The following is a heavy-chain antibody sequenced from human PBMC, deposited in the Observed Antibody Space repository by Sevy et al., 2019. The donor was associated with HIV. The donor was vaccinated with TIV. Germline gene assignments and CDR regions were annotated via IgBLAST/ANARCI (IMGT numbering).Heavy chain of an antibody. V-gene: IGHV4-59*08. D-gene: IGHD6-13*01. CDR2: IYDSMTS. CDR3: ARHGMSATADY. Sequence: SETLSLTCTVSGGSMINYHSSWIRQPPGKGLEWIGFIYDSMTSKYNSSFMSRVSISGDPSKNQFSLRLNSVTAADTAVYYCARHGMSATADYWGQGILVTVSS. CDR1: GGSMINYH. J-gene: IGHJ4*02.